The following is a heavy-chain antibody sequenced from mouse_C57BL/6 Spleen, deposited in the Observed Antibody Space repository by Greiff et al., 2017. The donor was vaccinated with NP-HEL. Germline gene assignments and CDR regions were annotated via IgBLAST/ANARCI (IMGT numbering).Heavy chain of an antibody. CDR2: INYDGSST. V-gene: IGHV5-16*01. CDR1: GFTFSDYY. D-gene: IGHD1-1*01. J-gene: IGHJ1*03. CDR3: ARGALYGSSYGWYFDV. Sequence: EVQVVESEGGLVQPGSSMKLSCTASGFTFSDYYMAWVRQVPEKGLEWVANINYDGSSTYYLDSLKSRFIISRDNAKNILYLQMSSLKSEDTATYYCARGALYGSSYGWYFDVWGTGTTVTVSS.